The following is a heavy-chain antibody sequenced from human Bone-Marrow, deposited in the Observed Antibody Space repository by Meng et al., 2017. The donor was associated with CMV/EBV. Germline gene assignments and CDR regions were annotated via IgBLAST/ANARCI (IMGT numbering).Heavy chain of an antibody. D-gene: IGHD2-15*01. J-gene: IGHJ4*02. CDR2: ISYDGSNK. CDR3: ARDLLYCSGGSCYNYFDY. CDR1: GFTFSSYA. V-gene: IGHV3-30-3*01. Sequence: GESLKISCAASGFTFSSYAMHWVRQAPGKGPEWVAVISYDGSNKYYADSVKGRFTISRDNSKNTLYLQMNSLRAEDTAVYYCARDLLYCSGGSCYNYFDYWGQGTLVTVSS.